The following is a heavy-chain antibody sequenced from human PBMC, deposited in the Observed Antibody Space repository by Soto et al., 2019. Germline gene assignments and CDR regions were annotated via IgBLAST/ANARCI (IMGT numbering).Heavy chain of an antibody. Sequence: PGGSLRLSCAASGFTFSSYAMSWVRQAPGKGLEWVSAISGSGGSTYYADSVKGRFTISRDNSKNTLYLQMNSLRAEDTAVYYCAKFLNTVVVPAAIEPPGLDYWGQGTLVTVSS. D-gene: IGHD2-2*01. J-gene: IGHJ4*02. CDR1: GFTFSSYA. V-gene: IGHV3-23*01. CDR3: AKFLNTVVVPAAIEPPGLDY. CDR2: ISGSGGST.